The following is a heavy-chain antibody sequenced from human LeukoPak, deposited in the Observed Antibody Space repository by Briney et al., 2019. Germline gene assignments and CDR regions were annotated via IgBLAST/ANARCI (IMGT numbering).Heavy chain of an antibody. D-gene: IGHD3-10*01. Sequence: PGGSLRLSCAASGFTFSSYSMNWVRQAQGKGLDWVSSISSISSYIYYADSVKGRFTISRDNAKNSLYLQMNSPRAEDTAVYYCARGATGLWFGELSESGRDDYWGQGTLVTVSS. CDR2: ISSISSYI. J-gene: IGHJ4*02. CDR1: GFTFSSYS. CDR3: ARGATGLWFGELSESGRDDY. V-gene: IGHV3-21*01.